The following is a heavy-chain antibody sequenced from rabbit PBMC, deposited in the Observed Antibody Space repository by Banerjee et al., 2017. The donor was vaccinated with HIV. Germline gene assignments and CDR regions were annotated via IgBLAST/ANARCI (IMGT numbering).Heavy chain of an antibody. V-gene: IGHV1S45*01. CDR2: IFTGSSGST. J-gene: IGHJ6*01. CDR3: ARDKGSTGVAGGGNYGMDL. D-gene: IGHD4-2*01. Sequence: QQQLEESGGGLVKPGGTLTLTCKASGFDFNNYYICWVRQAPGKGLEWIACIFTGSSGSTYYASWAKGRFTISKASSTTVTLQMTSLTAADTATYFCARDKGSTGVAGGGNYGMDLWGPGTLVTVS. CDR1: GFDFNNYY.